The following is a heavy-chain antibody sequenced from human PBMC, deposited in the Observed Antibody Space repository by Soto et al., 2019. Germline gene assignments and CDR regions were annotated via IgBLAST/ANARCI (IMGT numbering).Heavy chain of an antibody. V-gene: IGHV1-3*01. Sequence: GASVKVSCKASGYTFTSYAMHWVRQAPGQRLEWMGWINAGNGNTKYSQKFQGRVTITRDTSASTAYMELSSLRSEDTAVYYCARADGRAATYFSLDYWGQGTLVTVSS. CDR2: INAGNGNT. CDR1: GYTFTSYA. CDR3: ARADGRAATYFSLDY. D-gene: IGHD6-25*01. J-gene: IGHJ4*02.